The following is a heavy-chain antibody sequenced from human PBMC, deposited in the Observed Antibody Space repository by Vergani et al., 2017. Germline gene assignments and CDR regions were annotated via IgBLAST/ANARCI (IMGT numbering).Heavy chain of an antibody. Sequence: EVQLVESGGGLVQPGGSLRLSCAASGFTFSSYSMNWVRQAPGKGLEWVSYISSSCSTIYYADSVKGRFTISRDNAKNSLYLQMNSLRAEDTAVYYCAGGCSSTSCYYYYYGMDVWDRGTTVTVSS. J-gene: IGHJ6*02. CDR1: GFTFSSYS. CDR3: AGGCSSTSCYYYYYGMDV. CDR2: ISSSCSTI. D-gene: IGHD2-2*01. V-gene: IGHV3-48*01.